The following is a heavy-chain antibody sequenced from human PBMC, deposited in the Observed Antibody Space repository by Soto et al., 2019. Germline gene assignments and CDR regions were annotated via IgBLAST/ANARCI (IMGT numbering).Heavy chain of an antibody. Sequence: PGGSLRLSCAASGFTFSSYGMHWVRQAPGKGLEWVAVIWYDGSNKYYADSVKGRFTISRDNSKNTLYLQMNSLRAEDTAVYYCARDYDFFVGPERWFDPWGQGTLVTVSS. D-gene: IGHD3-3*01. J-gene: IGHJ5*02. CDR2: IWYDGSNK. CDR1: GFTFSSYG. V-gene: IGHV3-33*01. CDR3: ARDYDFFVGPERWFDP.